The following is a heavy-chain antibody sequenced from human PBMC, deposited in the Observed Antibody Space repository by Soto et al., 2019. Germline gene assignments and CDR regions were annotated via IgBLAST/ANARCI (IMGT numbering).Heavy chain of an antibody. D-gene: IGHD2-15*01. CDR2: ISYDGSNK. Sequence: VGSLRLSCAASGFTFSSYAMHWVRQAPGKGLEWVAVISYDGSNKYYADSVKGRFTISRDNSENTLYLQMNSLRAEDTAVYYCARDHPLIVVVVAATYYFDYWGQGTLVTVSS. V-gene: IGHV3-30-3*01. CDR3: ARDHPLIVVVVAATYYFDY. CDR1: GFTFSSYA. J-gene: IGHJ4*02.